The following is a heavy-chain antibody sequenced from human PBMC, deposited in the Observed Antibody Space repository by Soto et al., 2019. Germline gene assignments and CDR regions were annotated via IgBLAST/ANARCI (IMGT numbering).Heavy chain of an antibody. Sequence: SETLSLTCTVSGDSMTYSYWSWIRLPPGKGLEWIGSIYYSGSTSYNPSLKSRVTISVDTSKNQFSLKLSSVTAADTAVYYCARGSGYDRWNFDYWGQGTLVTVSS. V-gene: IGHV4-59*05. J-gene: IGHJ4*02. CDR3: ARGSGYDRWNFDY. CDR2: IYYSGST. D-gene: IGHD5-12*01. CDR1: GDSMTYSY.